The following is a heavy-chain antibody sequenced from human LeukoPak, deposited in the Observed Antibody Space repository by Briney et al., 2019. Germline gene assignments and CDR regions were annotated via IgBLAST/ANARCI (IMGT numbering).Heavy chain of an antibody. CDR2: IYYSGST. V-gene: IGHV4-31*03. CDR3: ARDMGDGSGSYYYYYYGMDV. D-gene: IGHD3-10*01. CDR1: GGSISSGGYY. Sequence: SETLSLTCTVSGGSISSGGYYWSWIRQHPGKGLEWIGYIYYSGSTYYNPSLKSRVTISVDTSKNQFSLKLSSVTAADTAVYYCARDMGDGSGSYYYYYYGMDVWGQGTTVTVSS. J-gene: IGHJ6*02.